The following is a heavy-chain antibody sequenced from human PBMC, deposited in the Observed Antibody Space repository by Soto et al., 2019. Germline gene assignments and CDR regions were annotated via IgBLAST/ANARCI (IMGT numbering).Heavy chain of an antibody. D-gene: IGHD6-6*01. J-gene: IGHJ3*02. V-gene: IGHV3-23*01. CDR1: GFAFSSHP. CDR2: ISDSGGIT. CDR3: ARRAFGSSRTCDI. Sequence: VQLLESGGDLVHPGGTLRLSCAAAGFAFSSHPMSWVRQAPEKGLELVSGISDSGGITYNADSVKGRFTISRDNPKNTLYLQMNSLRDEDTAVYYCARRAFGSSRTCDIGGPVTMVTVSS.